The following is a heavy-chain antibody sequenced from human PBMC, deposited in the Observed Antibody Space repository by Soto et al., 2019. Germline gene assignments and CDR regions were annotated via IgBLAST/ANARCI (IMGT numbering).Heavy chain of an antibody. CDR2: INPSGGST. D-gene: IGHD3-3*01. CDR3: ARVGVPTSPADWFDP. J-gene: IGHJ5*02. Sequence: GASVKVSCKASGYTFTSYYMHWVRQAPGQGLEWMGIINPSGGSTSYAQKFQGRVTMTRDTSTSTVYMELSSLRSEDTAVYYCARVGVPTSPADWFDPWGQGTLVTVSS. V-gene: IGHV1-46*01. CDR1: GYTFTSYY.